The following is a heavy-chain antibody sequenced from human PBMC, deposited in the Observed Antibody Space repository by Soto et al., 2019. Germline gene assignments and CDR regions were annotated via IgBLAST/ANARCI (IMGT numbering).Heavy chain of an antibody. V-gene: IGHV3-49*03. CDR2: IRSKAYGGTT. J-gene: IGHJ4*02. Sequence: GSLRLSCPASGFTFCDYAMSLFRQAAVRGLEWVGFIRSKAYGGTTEYAASVKGRFTISRDDSKSIAYLQMNSLKTEDTAVYYCTRDSDFWSGYPFDYWGKGTLVTVSS. CDR1: GFTFCDYA. D-gene: IGHD3-3*01. CDR3: TRDSDFWSGYPFDY.